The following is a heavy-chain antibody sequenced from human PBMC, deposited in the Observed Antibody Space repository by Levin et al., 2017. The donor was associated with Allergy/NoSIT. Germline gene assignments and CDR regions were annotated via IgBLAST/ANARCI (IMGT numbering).Heavy chain of an antibody. J-gene: IGHJ4*02. V-gene: IGHV3-33*01. CDR3: ARDMRGPCDY. D-gene: IGHD3-16*01. CDR1: GFNFRNYG. Sequence: LSLTCAASGFNFRNYGMHWVRPAPGQGLEWVAVIWYDGSNKDHADSVKGRFTISRDNSKNTVYLQMNSLRAEDTAMYYCARDMRGPCDYWGQGALVTVSS. CDR2: IWYDGSNK.